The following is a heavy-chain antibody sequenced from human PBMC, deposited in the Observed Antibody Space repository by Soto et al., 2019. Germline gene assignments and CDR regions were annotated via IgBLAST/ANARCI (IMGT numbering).Heavy chain of an antibody. Sequence: QLQLQESGPGLVKPSETLSLTCTVSGGSISSSSYYWGWIRQPPGKGLEWIGSIYYSGSTYYNPSLKSRVTISVDTSKNQFSLKLSSVTAADPAVYYCARHRSRDYYYYYMDVWGKGTTVTVSS. CDR3: ARHRSRDYYYYYMDV. CDR2: IYYSGST. J-gene: IGHJ6*03. CDR1: GGSISSSSYY. D-gene: IGHD3-10*01. V-gene: IGHV4-39*01.